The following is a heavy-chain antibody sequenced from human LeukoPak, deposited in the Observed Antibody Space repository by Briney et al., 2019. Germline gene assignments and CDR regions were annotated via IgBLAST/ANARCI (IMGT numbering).Heavy chain of an antibody. CDR3: ARVPPSAHQLLSSDY. CDR2: ISANNGET. CDR1: GYTFTNYG. V-gene: IGHV1-18*04. D-gene: IGHD2-2*01. J-gene: IGHJ4*02. Sequence: ASVKVSCKSSGYTFTNYGIIWVRQAPGQGLEWMAWISANNGETRYAQNLQGRLTMTTDTSTSTAYMELRSLRPDDTAVYYCARVPPSAHQLLSSDYWGQGTQVTVSS.